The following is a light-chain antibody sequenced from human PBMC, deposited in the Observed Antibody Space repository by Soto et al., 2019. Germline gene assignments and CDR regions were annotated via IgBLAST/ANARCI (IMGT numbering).Light chain of an antibody. CDR3: QQYGGSPRIT. CDR2: GAS. CDR1: ERLSNTY. V-gene: IGKV3-20*01. J-gene: IGKJ5*01. Sequence: EIVLTQSPGTLSLSPGERATLSCRASERLSNTYLAWYQQRPGQPPRLLIYGASKRATGIPDRFSGSGSGTDFTLIISRLEPEDVAVYYCQQYGGSPRITFGQGTRLEIK.